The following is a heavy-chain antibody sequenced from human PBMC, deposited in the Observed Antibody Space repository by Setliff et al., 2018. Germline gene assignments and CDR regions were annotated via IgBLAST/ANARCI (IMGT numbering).Heavy chain of an antibody. V-gene: IGHV3-30*02. J-gene: IGHJ1*01. CDR3: AKDLYMVVMAGYFQY. CDR2: LRFDGSNK. D-gene: IGHD2-15*01. Sequence: PGGSLRLSCEVSGFIFSNYGMHWVRQAPGKGLEWVASLRFDGSNKKYADSVKGRFAISRDNSKNTLYLQMNSLRPEDTAVYFCAKDLYMVVMAGYFQYWGQGTLVTVSS. CDR1: GFIFSNYG.